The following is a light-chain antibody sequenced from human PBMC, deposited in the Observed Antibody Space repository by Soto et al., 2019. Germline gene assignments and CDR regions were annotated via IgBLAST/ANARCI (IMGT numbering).Light chain of an antibody. CDR2: GAS. CDR3: QQYGSSPPYT. CDR1: QSVSSSY. Sequence: EIVLTQSPGTLSLSPGERATLSCRASQSVSSSYLAWYQQKPGQAPRLLIYGASNRATGIPDRFSASGSKTNFTLTISRLEPEDFVVYYCQQYGSSPPYTFGQGTKLEIK. J-gene: IGKJ2*01. V-gene: IGKV3-20*01.